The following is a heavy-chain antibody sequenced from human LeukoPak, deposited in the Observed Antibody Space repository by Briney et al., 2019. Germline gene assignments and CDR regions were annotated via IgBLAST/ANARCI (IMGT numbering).Heavy chain of an antibody. J-gene: IGHJ4*02. CDR1: GYTFTSYY. CDR3: ATPKGDH. CDR2: IHPGAGTT. Sequence: GASVKVSCKASGYTFTSYYLHWVRQAPGQGLEWMGIIHPGAGTTSYAQKFQGRVTMTRDTSTSTVYMELSSLRSDDTAVYYCATPKGDHWGQGTLVTVSS. V-gene: IGHV1-46*01.